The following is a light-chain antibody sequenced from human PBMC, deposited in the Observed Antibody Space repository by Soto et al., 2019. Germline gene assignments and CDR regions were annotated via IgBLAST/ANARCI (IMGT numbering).Light chain of an antibody. CDR1: SSDVGGYNF. CDR2: EVS. J-gene: IGLJ1*01. V-gene: IGLV2-14*01. Sequence: QSVRTQPASVSGSPGQSITISCTGTSSDVGGYNFVSWYQHHPGKAPKLMIYEVSNRPSGVSHRFSGPKSGNTASLTISGLQAEDEADYSCSSYTSRSTLVFGTGTKGTVL. CDR3: SSYTSRSTLV.